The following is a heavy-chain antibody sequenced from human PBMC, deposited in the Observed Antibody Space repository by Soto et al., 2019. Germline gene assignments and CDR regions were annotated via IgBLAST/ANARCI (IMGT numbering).Heavy chain of an antibody. Sequence: EVQLVESGGGLVQPGGSLRLSCAASGFTFRSYEMNWVRQAPGKGLEWVSYISSSGSTIYYADYVKGRFTISRDNAKNSLYLQMNSLRAEDTAVYYCARDRVFYSSGWYPLDYWGQGTLVTVSS. D-gene: IGHD6-19*01. CDR3: ARDRVFYSSGWYPLDY. J-gene: IGHJ4*02. V-gene: IGHV3-48*03. CDR2: ISSSGSTI. CDR1: GFTFRSYE.